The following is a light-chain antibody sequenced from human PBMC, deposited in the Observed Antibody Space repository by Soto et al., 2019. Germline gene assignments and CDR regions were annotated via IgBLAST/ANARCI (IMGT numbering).Light chain of an antibody. Sequence: EIVLTQSAVALSLSPLERATLSCIASQSVTSTYLAWFQHKPGQAPRLLIYGTSNRATGIPDRFSGSGSGTDFTLTISRLEPEDFAVYYCQHYGSSLFTFGHGTRLEIK. CDR2: GTS. V-gene: IGKV3-20*01. J-gene: IGKJ5*01. CDR1: QSVTSTY. CDR3: QHYGSSLFT.